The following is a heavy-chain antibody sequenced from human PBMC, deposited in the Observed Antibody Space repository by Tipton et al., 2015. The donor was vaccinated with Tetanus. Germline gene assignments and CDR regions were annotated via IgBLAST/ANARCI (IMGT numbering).Heavy chain of an antibody. D-gene: IGHD5-12*01. Sequence: TLSLTCTVSGGSISSYYWSWIRQPPGKGLEWIGYIYYSGSTNYNPSLKSRVTISVDTSKNQFSLKLSSVTAADTAVYYCARASESGYDFSCGMGVWAQGTTATVAS. CDR1: GGSISSYY. V-gene: IGHV4-59*01. CDR2: IYYSGST. CDR3: ARASESGYDFSCGMGV. J-gene: IGHJ6*02.